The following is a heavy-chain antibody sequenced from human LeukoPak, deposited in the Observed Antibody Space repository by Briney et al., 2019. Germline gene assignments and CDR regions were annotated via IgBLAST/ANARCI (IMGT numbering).Heavy chain of an antibody. D-gene: IGHD2-15*01. CDR2: IYYSGST. Sequence: PSETLSLTCTVSGGSISSYYWSWIRQPPGKGLEWIGYIYYSGSTNYNPSLKSRVTISVDTSKNQFSLKLSSVTAADTAVYYCARPHRRAATPTTGFDPWGQGTLVTVSS. CDR1: GGSISSYY. CDR3: ARPHRRAATPTTGFDP. J-gene: IGHJ5*02. V-gene: IGHV4-59*01.